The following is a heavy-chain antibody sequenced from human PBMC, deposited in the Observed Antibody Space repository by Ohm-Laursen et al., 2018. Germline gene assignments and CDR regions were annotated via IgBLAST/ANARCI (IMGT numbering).Heavy chain of an antibody. CDR1: GGSFSGYY. Sequence: SETLSLTCSVYGGSFSGYYWSWIRQPPGKGLEWIGYIYYSGSTNYNPSLKSRVTISVDMSKNQFSLKLSSVTAADTAVYYCARDLTVTPWNYGMDVWGQGTTVTVSS. V-gene: IGHV4-59*01. J-gene: IGHJ6*02. CDR2: IYYSGST. D-gene: IGHD1-1*01. CDR3: ARDLTVTPWNYGMDV.